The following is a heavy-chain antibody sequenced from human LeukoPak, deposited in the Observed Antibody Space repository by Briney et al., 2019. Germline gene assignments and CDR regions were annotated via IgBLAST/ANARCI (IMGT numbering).Heavy chain of an antibody. CDR1: GFTFSRYA. CDR2: ISSSGGST. J-gene: IGHJ4*02. D-gene: IGHD6-13*01. CDR3: ARIASHSSSWYDGGY. Sequence: GGSLRLSCSASGFTFSRYAMHWVRQAPGKGLEYVSAISSSGGSTYYADSVKGRFTISRDNSKDTLYLQMSSLRAEDTGVYYCARIASHSSSWYDGGYWGQGTLVTVSS. V-gene: IGHV3-64D*06.